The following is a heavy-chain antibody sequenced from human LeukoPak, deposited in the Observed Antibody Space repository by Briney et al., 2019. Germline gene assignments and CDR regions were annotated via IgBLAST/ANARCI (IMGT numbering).Heavy chain of an antibody. Sequence: SVKVSCKASGGTFSSYAISWVRQPPGQGLEWMGRIIPILGIANYAQKFQGRDTITADTSTSTAYMERSSLRSEDTAVYYCARDTPGESIVGATRVFDYWGQGTLVTVSS. D-gene: IGHD1-26*01. J-gene: IGHJ4*02. CDR1: GGTFSSYA. V-gene: IGHV1-69*04. CDR2: IIPILGIA. CDR3: ARDTPGESIVGATRVFDY.